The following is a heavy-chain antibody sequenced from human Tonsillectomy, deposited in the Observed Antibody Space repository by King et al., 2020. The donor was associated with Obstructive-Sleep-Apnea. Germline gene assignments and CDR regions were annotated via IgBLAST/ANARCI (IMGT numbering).Heavy chain of an antibody. V-gene: IGHV3-11*06. CDR1: GFTFSDYY. CDR3: ARDQGRSLRVVPAAMDY. J-gene: IGHJ4*02. Sequence: VQLVESGGGLVKPGGSLRLSCAASGFTFSDYYMSWIRQAPGKGLEWVSYISSSGSYTNYPDSVKGRFTISRDNAKNSLYLQMNRLRAEDTAVYYCARDQGRSLRVVPAAMDYWGQGTLVTVSS. CDR2: ISSSGSYT. D-gene: IGHD2-2*01.